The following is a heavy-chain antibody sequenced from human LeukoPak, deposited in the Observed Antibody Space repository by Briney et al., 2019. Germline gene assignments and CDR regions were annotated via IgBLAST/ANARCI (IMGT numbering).Heavy chain of an antibody. Sequence: GGSLRLSCATSGFSVSSNYMSWVRQAPGKGLEWVANIKQDGSEKYYVDSVKGRFTISKDNAKNSLYLQMNSLRPEDTALYYCAKDSWFGEPRGGYFDNWGQGTLLTVSS. CDR1: GFSVSSNY. V-gene: IGHV3-7*03. J-gene: IGHJ4*02. CDR2: IKQDGSEK. D-gene: IGHD3-10*01. CDR3: AKDSWFGEPRGGYFDN.